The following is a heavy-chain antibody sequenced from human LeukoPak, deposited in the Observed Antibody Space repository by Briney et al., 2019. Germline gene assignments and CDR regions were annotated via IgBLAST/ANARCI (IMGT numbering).Heavy chain of an antibody. J-gene: IGHJ6*02. CDR3: ARGRPVQLWLLGYYYGMDV. D-gene: IGHD5-18*01. CDR1: GYTFTSYD. CDR2: MNPNSGNT. Sequence: ASVKVSCTASGYTFTSYDINWVRQATGQGLEWMGWMNPNSGNTGYAQKFQGRVTMTRNTSISTAYMELSSLRSEDTAVYYCARGRPVQLWLLGYYYGMDVWGQGTTVTVSS. V-gene: IGHV1-8*01.